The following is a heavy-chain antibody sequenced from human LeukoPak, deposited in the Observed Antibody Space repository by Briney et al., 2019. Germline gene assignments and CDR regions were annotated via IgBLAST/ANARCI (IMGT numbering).Heavy chain of an antibody. CDR2: IKQGGSEK. CDR1: GFTFRHYW. J-gene: IGHJ6*02. V-gene: IGHV3-7*05. Sequence: PGGSLRLSCAASGFTFRHYWITWVRQAPGKGLERVSNIKQGGSEKHYVDSVKGRFTISRDDATNSLYLQMNSLRIEDTAVYYCAREGQQSYGMDVWGQGTTVTVSS. CDR3: AREGQQSYGMDV. D-gene: IGHD6-13*01.